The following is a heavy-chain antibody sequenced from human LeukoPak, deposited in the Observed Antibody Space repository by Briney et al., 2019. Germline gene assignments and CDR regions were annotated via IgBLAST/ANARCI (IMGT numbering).Heavy chain of an antibody. CDR3: ARVLAYCGGDCYSLPDY. V-gene: IGHV4-39*07. CDR1: DGSISSSSYY. J-gene: IGHJ4*02. Sequence: SETLSLTCTVSDGSISSSSYYWGWIRQPPGKGLKWIGSIYYSGSTYYNPSLKSRVTISVDTSKNQFSLKLSSVTAADTAVYYRARVLAYCGGDCYSLPDYWGQGTLVTVSS. CDR2: IYYSGST. D-gene: IGHD2-21*01.